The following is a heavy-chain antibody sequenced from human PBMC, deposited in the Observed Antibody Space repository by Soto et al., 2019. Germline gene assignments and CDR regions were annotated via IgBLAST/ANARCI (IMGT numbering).Heavy chain of an antibody. CDR3: AREDSIIIPAVSDF. D-gene: IGHD2-2*01. CDR1: GFTFSSYG. CDR2: ISYHGSNK. J-gene: IGHJ4*02. Sequence: GGSLRLSCAASGFTFSSYGMHWVRQAPGKGLEWVAFISYHGSNKYYADSVKGRFTISRDNSKNTLYLQMNTLRVEDTAVYYCAREDSIIIPAVSDFWGQGTLVTVSS. V-gene: IGHV3-30*03.